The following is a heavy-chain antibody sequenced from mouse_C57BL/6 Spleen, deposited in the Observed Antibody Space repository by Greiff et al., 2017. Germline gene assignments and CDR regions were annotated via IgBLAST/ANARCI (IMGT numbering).Heavy chain of an antibody. D-gene: IGHD2-3*01. J-gene: IGHJ3*01. V-gene: IGHV1-76*01. CDR2: IYPGSGNP. CDR3: ARSGDGYSDAWFAY. CDR1: GYTFTDYY. Sequence: QVQLKQSGAELVRPGASVKLSCKASGYTFTDYYLNWVKQRPGQGLEWIARIYPGSGNPSYNEKFKGKATLTAEKSSSTAYMRLSRLSSDVSAVYFCARSGDGYSDAWFAYWGQGTLVTVSA.